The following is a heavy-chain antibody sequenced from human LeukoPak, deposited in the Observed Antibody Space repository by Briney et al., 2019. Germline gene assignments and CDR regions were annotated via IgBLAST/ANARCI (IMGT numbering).Heavy chain of an antibody. D-gene: IGHD3-10*01. CDR1: GFIFSSYE. Sequence: GGSLRLSCAASGFIFSSYEMNWVRQAPGKGLEWVSYISSSGTTIYYADSVKGRFTISRDNAKNSLYLQMNSLRAEDSAVYYCARPDGDYYYGSGSYFHYWGQGTLVTVSS. CDR2: ISSSGTTI. V-gene: IGHV3-48*03. J-gene: IGHJ4*02. CDR3: ARPDGDYYYGSGSYFHY.